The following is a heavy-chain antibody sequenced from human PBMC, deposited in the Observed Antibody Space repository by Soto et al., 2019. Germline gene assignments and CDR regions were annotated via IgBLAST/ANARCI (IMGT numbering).Heavy chain of an antibody. CDR3: AREAGVPTTTGGMDV. CDR2: ITSRSTYI. Sequence: GGSLRLSCAASGFTFSSYSMNWVRQAPGKGLEWVSSITSRSTYIYHAASVKGRFTTSRDNAKNSLYLQMNSLRAEDTAVYYCAREAGVPTTTGGMDVWGQGTTVTVSS. CDR1: GFTFSSYS. J-gene: IGHJ6*02. V-gene: IGHV3-21*01. D-gene: IGHD5-12*01.